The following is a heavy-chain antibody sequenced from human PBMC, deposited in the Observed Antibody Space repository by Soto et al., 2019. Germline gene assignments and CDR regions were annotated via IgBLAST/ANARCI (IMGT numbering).Heavy chain of an antibody. V-gene: IGHV3-21*01. D-gene: IGHD3-22*01. CDR2: ISSSGTYI. Sequence: GGSVRLSCEASVFIFSRYWMHWFRQAPGKGLGCVSSISSSGTYIYYADSVTGRFTISRDNAKNSLYLQMISLRAEDTAVYYCSRAVLTNYFYYGMDVCGQGTTVTVSS. CDR1: VFIFSRYW. J-gene: IGHJ6*02. CDR3: SRAVLTNYFYYGMDV.